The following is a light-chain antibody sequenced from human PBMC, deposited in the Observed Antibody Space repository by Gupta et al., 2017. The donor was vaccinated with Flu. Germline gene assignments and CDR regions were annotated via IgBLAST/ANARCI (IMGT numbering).Light chain of an antibody. CDR2: DAS. CDR1: QGISRY. CDR3: QQLNSYPFT. V-gene: IGKV1-9*01. J-gene: IGKJ3*01. Sequence: DIQLTQYPFFMSASVGDRVTITCRASQGISRYLAWYQQKPGKAPKLLIYDASNLQSGVPSRFSGSGSGTDFSLTISSLQPEDIATYYCQQLNSYPFTFGPGTKVEIK.